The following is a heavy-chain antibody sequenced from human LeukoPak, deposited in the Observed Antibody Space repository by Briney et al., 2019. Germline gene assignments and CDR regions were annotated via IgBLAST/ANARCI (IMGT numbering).Heavy chain of an antibody. D-gene: IGHD5-12*01. CDR3: ASPRGYGYYFDY. V-gene: IGHV3-30*02. CDR1: GFTFSNYG. Sequence: GGSLRLSCAASGFTFSNYGMHWVRQAPGKGLEWVAFIRYDGSNKYYADSVKGRFTISRDNSKNTLYLQMNSLRAEDTAVYYCASPRGYGYYFDYWGQGTLVTVSS. J-gene: IGHJ4*02. CDR2: IRYDGSNK.